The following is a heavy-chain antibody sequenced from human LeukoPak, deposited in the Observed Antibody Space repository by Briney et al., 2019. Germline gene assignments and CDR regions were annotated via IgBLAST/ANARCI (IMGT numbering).Heavy chain of an antibody. J-gene: IGHJ5*02. V-gene: IGHV3-21*01. CDR2: ISSSSSYI. CDR3: ARDKDDILTGYRHNWFDP. CDR1: GFTFSSYS. Sequence: GSLRLSCAASGFTFSSYSMNWVRQAPGKGLEWVSSISSSSSYIYYADSVKGRFTISRDNAKNSLYLQMNSLRAEDTAVYYCARDKDDILTGYRHNWFDPWGQGTLVTVSS. D-gene: IGHD3-9*01.